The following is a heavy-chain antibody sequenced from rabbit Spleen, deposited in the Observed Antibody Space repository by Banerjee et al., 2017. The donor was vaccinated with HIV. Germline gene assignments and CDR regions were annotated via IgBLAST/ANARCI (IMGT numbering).Heavy chain of an antibody. Sequence: QSLAASGGDLVKPGASLTLTCTASGFSFSARYYMCWVRQAPGKGLQWIACIYGGSLVTTYYATWAKGRFTISKTSSTTVTLQRKSRTAADTATYFCARDYGSNDGWSDLWGPGTLVTGS. J-gene: IGHJ4*01. D-gene: IGHD5-1*01. CDR2: IYGGSLVTT. CDR1: GFSFSARYY. V-gene: IGHV1S40*01. CDR3: ARDYGSNDGWSDL.